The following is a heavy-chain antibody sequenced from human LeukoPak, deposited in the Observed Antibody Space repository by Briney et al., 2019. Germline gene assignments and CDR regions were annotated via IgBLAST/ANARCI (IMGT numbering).Heavy chain of an antibody. CDR1: GGSISSGDYY. J-gene: IGHJ3*02. D-gene: IGHD6-19*01. Sequence: SQTLSLTCTVSGGSISSGDYYWSWIRQPPGKGLEWIGYIYYSGSTYYNPSLKSRVTISVDTSKNQFSLKLSSVTAAGTAVYYCARGRSSGWDDAFDIWGQGTMVTVSS. V-gene: IGHV4-30-4*08. CDR3: ARGRSSGWDDAFDI. CDR2: IYYSGST.